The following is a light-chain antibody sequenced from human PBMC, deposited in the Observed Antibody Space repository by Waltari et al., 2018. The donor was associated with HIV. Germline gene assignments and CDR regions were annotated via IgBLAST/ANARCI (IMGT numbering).Light chain of an antibody. J-gene: IGKJ3*01. CDR2: ETS. CDR1: QGINGH. Sequence: EIVMTQSPATLSVPPGESATLPCRASQGINGHLAWYQKKPGRSPRLLIYETSTRATGIPARFSGSGSGADFTLTISSLQSEDFAVYYCQQSSNWPLTLGPGTKVEVK. V-gene: IGKV3-15*01. CDR3: QQSSNWPLT.